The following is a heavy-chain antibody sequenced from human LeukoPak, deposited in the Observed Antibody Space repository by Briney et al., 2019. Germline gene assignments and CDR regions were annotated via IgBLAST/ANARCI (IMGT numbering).Heavy chain of an antibody. CDR2: IYHSRTT. Sequence: SETLSLTCTVSGYSISSGYYWGWIRQPPGKGLEWLGSIYHSRTTYYNPSLKSRVTISVDTSKNQFSLELSCVTAAETAVYYCASRIYYYDSSGYGDYWGQGTLVTVSS. J-gene: IGHJ4*02. CDR1: GYSISSGYY. V-gene: IGHV4-38-2*02. D-gene: IGHD3-22*01. CDR3: ASRIYYYDSSGYGDY.